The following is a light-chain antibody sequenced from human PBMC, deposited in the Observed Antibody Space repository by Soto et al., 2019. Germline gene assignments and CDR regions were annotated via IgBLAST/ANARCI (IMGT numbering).Light chain of an antibody. CDR1: QSVSSNY. Sequence: EIVLTQSPGTLSLSPGERATVSCRASQSVSSNYVAWYQQKPGQGPRLLIYGASSRATGIPDRFSGSGSGTDFTLIISRLEPEDFAMYYCQQYGSSPRTFGQGTKVDIK. J-gene: IGKJ1*01. V-gene: IGKV3-20*01. CDR3: QQYGSSPRT. CDR2: GAS.